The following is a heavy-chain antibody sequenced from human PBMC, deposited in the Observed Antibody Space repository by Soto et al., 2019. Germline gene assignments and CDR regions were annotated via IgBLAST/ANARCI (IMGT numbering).Heavy chain of an antibody. Sequence: ASLQVSCQASVCSLTSDGISWVRQAPLQGLEWMGWISAYNGNTNYAQKLQGRVTMTTDTSTSTAYMELRSLRSDDTAVYYCARTSWFGEYYYGMDVWGQGNTVNVSS. CDR1: VCSLTSDG. D-gene: IGHD3-10*01. J-gene: IGHJ6*02. CDR3: ARTSWFGEYYYGMDV. CDR2: ISAYNGNT. V-gene: IGHV1-18*04.